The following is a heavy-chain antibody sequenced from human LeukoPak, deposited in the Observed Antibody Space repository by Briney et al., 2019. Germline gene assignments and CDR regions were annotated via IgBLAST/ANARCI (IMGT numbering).Heavy chain of an antibody. CDR2: INHSGST. Sequence: SETLSLTCAVYGGSFSGYYWSWIRQPPAKGLEWIGEINHSGSTNYNPSLKSRVTISVDTSKNQFSLKLSSVTAADTAVYYCARHDGSSGWSNYFDYWGQGTLVTVSS. CDR1: GGSFSGYY. J-gene: IGHJ4*02. V-gene: IGHV4-34*01. D-gene: IGHD6-19*01. CDR3: ARHDGSSGWSNYFDY.